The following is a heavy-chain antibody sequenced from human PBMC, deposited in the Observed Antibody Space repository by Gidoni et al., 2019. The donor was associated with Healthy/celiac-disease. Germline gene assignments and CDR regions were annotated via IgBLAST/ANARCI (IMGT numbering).Heavy chain of an antibody. D-gene: IGHD6-19*01. CDR2: RSYDGSNK. CDR3: ARGYSSGWYKAGPLDY. Sequence: QVQLVESGGGVVQPGRSLRLSCAASGFTFSSYAMHWVRQAPGKGLEWVAVRSYDGSNKYYADSVKGRFTISRDNSKNTLYLQMNSLRAEDTAVYYCARGYSSGWYKAGPLDYWGQGTLVTVSS. J-gene: IGHJ4*02. CDR1: GFTFSSYA. V-gene: IGHV3-30-3*01.